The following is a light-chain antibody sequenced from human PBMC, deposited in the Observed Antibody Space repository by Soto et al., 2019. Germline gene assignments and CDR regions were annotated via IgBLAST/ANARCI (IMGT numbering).Light chain of an antibody. CDR1: QSVGRY. V-gene: IGKV3-11*01. J-gene: IGKJ4*01. CDR2: DAS. CDR3: QQRYNWPLT. Sequence: EIVLTQSPGTLSLSPGERATLSCRASQSVGRYLAWYQQKPGQAPRLLIYDASNRATDIPARFSGSGSGTDFTLTISSLEPEDFAVYYCQQRYNWPLTFGGGTKVEIK.